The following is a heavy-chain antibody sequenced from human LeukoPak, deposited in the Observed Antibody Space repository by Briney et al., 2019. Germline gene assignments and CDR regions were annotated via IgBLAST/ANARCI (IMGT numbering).Heavy chain of an antibody. CDR3: AKGGTFFEY. J-gene: IGHJ4*02. CDR1: GFTLSNNV. CDR2: VGDSGDMT. V-gene: IGHV3-23*01. Sequence: GGSLKISCAASGFTLSNNVMTWVRQAPGKGLEWVSSVGDSGDMTYYADSVKGRFTIYRDNGKNTLYLQMYGLRAEDTAVYYCAKGGTFFEYWGQGTLVTVST.